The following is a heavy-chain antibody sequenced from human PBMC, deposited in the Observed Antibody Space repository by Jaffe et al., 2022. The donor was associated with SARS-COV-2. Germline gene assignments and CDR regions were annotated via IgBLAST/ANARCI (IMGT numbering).Heavy chain of an antibody. J-gene: IGHJ6*03. V-gene: IGHV3-30*04. CDR1: GFTFSSYA. CDR3: ARSSWLPLYYYYMDV. CDR2: ISYDGSNK. Sequence: QVQLVESGGGVVQPGRSLRLSCAASGFTFSSYAMHWVRQAPGKGLEWVAVISYDGSNKYYADSVKGRFTISRDNSKNTLYLQMNSLRAEDTAVYYCARSSWLPLYYYYMDVWGKGTTVTVSS. D-gene: IGHD5-18*01.